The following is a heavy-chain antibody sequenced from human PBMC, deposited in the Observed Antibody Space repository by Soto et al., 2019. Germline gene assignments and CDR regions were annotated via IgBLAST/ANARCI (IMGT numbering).Heavy chain of an antibody. CDR2: INPKSGGT. V-gene: IGHV1-2*02. D-gene: IGHD6-19*01. CDR3: ARDGVAVVGSQNWLDT. J-gene: IGHJ5*02. Sequence: ASVKVSCKASGDIFTGYYMHWVRQAPGQGLEWVGWINPKSGGTNHAQNFQGRATITRDSSISTVYLELTSLRPDDTAVYYCARDGVAVVGSQNWLDTWGQGTLVTVSS. CDR1: GDIFTGYY.